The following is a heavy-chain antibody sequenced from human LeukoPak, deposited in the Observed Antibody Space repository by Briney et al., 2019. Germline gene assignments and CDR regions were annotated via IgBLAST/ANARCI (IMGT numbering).Heavy chain of an antibody. V-gene: IGHV1-18*01. CDR1: GYTFSSYG. CDR2: ISVYNGNT. J-gene: IGHJ6*03. Sequence: ASVKVSCKASGYTFSSYGISWVRQAPGQGLEWMGWISVYNGNTNYAQRLQGRLTMTTDTSTSTAYMELKSLRSDDTAVYYRARTAPGTSLGGYYYYMEVWGKGTTVTVSS. D-gene: IGHD1/OR15-1a*01. CDR3: ARTAPGTSLGGYYYYMEV.